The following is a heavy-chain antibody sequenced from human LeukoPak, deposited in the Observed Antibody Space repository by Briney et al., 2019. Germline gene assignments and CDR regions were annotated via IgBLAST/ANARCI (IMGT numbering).Heavy chain of an antibody. Sequence: LGGSLRLSCEASGFTFSNSAMAWVRQAPGKGLEWVSGISASGHYTYNADSGKGRFTISRDNSKNTLYLQMDSLRAEDTALYFCVKDGSRGDYYFYFYIDVWGKGTTVTVSS. CDR2: ISASGHYT. V-gene: IGHV3-23*01. D-gene: IGHD3-16*01. J-gene: IGHJ6*03. CDR3: VKDGSRGDYYFYFYIDV. CDR1: GFTFSNSA.